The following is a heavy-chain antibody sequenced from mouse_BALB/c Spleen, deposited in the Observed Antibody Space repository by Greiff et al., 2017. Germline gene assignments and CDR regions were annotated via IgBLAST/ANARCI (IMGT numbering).Heavy chain of an antibody. Sequence: QVQLQQSGAELVKPGASVKLSCKASGYTFTSYWMHWVKQRPGQGLEWIGEIDPSDSYTNYNQKFKGKATLTVDKSSSTAYMQLSSLTSEDSAVYYCARVYDGYPWGQGTLVTVSA. CDR1: GYTFTSYW. D-gene: IGHD2-3*01. CDR2: IDPSDSYT. J-gene: IGHJ3*01. CDR3: ARVYDGYP. V-gene: IGHV1-69*02.